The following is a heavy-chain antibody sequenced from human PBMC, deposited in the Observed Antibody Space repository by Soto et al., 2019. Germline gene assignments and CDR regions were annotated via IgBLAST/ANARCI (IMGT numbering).Heavy chain of an antibody. V-gene: IGHV4-34*01. Sequence: SETLSLTCTVYGGYFSGYSWSWIRQPPGQGLEWIGEINQSGHANYNPSLKSRVTISVDTSKNQFSLKLSSVTAADTAVYYCAARKREMVRGVITQKNWFDPWGQGTLVTVSS. J-gene: IGHJ5*02. CDR2: INQSGHA. D-gene: IGHD3-10*01. CDR3: AARKREMVRGVITQKNWFDP. CDR1: GGYFSGYS.